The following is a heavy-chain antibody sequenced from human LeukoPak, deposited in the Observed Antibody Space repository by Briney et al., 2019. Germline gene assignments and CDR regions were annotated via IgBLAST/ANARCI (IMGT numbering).Heavy chain of an antibody. CDR2: ISGSGGGK. J-gene: IGHJ4*02. V-gene: IGHV3-23*01. CDR3: AKERASTTTFDY. Sequence: GGSLRLSCAASGFTFSTYAMSWVRQAPGKGLEWVSRISGSGGGKYYANPVKGRFTISRDNSKNTLYLQMDSLRTEDTADYSGAKERASTTTFDYWGQGTLVTVSS. CDR1: GFTFSTYA. D-gene: IGHD1-1*01.